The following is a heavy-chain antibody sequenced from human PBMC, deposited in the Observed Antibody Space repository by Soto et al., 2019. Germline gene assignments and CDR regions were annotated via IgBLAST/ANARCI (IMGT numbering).Heavy chain of an antibody. Sequence: ASVKVSCKASGYTFTSYGISWVRQAPGQGLEWMVWISAYNGNTNYAQKLQGRVTMTTDTSTSTAYMELRSLRSDDTAVYYCASFSDPYYYGSGKTAVSRYNWFDPWGQGTLVTV. V-gene: IGHV1-18*01. CDR3: ASFSDPYYYGSGKTAVSRYNWFDP. J-gene: IGHJ5*02. CDR1: GYTFTSYG. CDR2: ISAYNGNT. D-gene: IGHD3-10*01.